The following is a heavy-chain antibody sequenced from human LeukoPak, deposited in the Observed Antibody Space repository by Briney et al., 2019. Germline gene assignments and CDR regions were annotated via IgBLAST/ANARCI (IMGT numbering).Heavy chain of an antibody. D-gene: IGHD6-19*01. V-gene: IGHV3-23*01. J-gene: IGHJ4*02. Sequence: GGSLRLSCAVSGLTFNNYAMSWVRQAPGKGLEWVSAISKSGDHTYYAASAKGRFTIYRDNSKNTQYLQMNSLRAEDTAVYYCAKSQWLVPSDYWGQGTLVTVSS. CDR3: AKSQWLVPSDY. CDR2: ISKSGDHT. CDR1: GLTFNNYA.